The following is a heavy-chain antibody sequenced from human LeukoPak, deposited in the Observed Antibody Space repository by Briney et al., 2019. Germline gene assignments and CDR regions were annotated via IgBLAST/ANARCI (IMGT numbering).Heavy chain of an antibody. CDR2: IHYTGST. D-gene: IGHD2-2*01. J-gene: IGHJ3*02. CDR1: GDSISSGPYF. V-gene: IGHV4-39*07. Sequence: PSETLSLTCTVSGDSISSGPYFWGWIRQPPGKGLEWLGNIHYTGSTYYKSSLRSRVTMSADTSKNQFSLMLRSVTAADTAMYYCARLDGGQLGHCSSTSCNGAFDIWGQGAMVTVSS. CDR3: ARLDGGQLGHCSSTSCNGAFDI.